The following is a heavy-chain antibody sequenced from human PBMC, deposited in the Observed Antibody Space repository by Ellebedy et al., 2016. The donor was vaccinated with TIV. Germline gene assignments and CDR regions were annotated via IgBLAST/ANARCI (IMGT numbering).Heavy chain of an antibody. J-gene: IGHJ2*01. CDR3: ARGNFQDVDLDHWYFDL. D-gene: IGHD2/OR15-2a*01. CDR1: GGSLSGHS. Sequence: SETLSLTCAVYGGSLSGHSWSWVRQPPGKGLEWIGEINHRGSTTYIQSLRSRVTISIDTSKHQFSLRLSAVTAADTAVYYCARGNFQDVDLDHWYFDLWGRGTLVTVSS. CDR2: INHRGST. V-gene: IGHV4-34*01.